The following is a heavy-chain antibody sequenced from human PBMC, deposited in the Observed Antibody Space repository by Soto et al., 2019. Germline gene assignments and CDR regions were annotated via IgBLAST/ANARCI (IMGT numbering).Heavy chain of an antibody. CDR3: ARAPFYCSSTSCYLRSWFDP. J-gene: IGHJ5*02. Sequence: ASVKVSCKASGYTFTSYDINWVRQATGQGLEWMGWMNPNSGNTGYAQKFQGRVTMTTDTSTSTAYMELRSLRSDDTAVYYCARAPFYCSSTSCYLRSWFDPWGQGTLVTVSS. CDR2: MNPNSGNT. V-gene: IGHV1-8*01. D-gene: IGHD2-2*01. CDR1: GYTFTSYD.